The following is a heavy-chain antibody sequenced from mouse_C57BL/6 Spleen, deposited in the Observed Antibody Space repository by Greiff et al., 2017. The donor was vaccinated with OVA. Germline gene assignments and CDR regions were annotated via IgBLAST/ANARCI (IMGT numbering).Heavy chain of an antibody. CDR2: ISDGGSYT. J-gene: IGHJ3*01. Sequence: DVQLVESGGGLVKPGGSLKLSCAASGFTFSSYAMSWVRQTPEKRLEWVATISDGGSYTYYPDNVKGRFTISRDNAKNNLYLQMSHLKSEDTAMYYCARAYYGSSSFAYWGQGTLVTVSA. CDR3: ARAYYGSSSFAY. CDR1: GFTFSSYA. D-gene: IGHD1-1*01. V-gene: IGHV5-4*01.